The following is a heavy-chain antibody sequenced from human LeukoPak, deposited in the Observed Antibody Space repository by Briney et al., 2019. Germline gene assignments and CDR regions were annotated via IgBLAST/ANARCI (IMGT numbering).Heavy chain of an antibody. V-gene: IGHV3-30*02. Sequence: GGSLRLSCAASGFTFRSDGMHWVRQAPGKGLEWVTFIGYDGNTRYYVDSVKGRFTISRDNSKNTLYLQMNSLRVEDTAVYYCAKDRATSWSLDYWGQGTLVIVSS. CDR2: IGYDGNTR. CDR1: GFTFRSDG. J-gene: IGHJ4*02. D-gene: IGHD2-2*01. CDR3: AKDRATSWSLDY.